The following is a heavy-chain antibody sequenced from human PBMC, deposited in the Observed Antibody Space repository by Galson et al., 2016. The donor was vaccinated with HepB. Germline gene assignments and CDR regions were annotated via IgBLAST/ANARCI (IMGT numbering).Heavy chain of an antibody. CDR3: ARGMSKTWLFDS. D-gene: IGHD5-12*01. CDR1: DGSISTYY. CDR2: VFYSDIT. V-gene: IGHV4-59*01. J-gene: IGHJ4*02. Sequence: LSLTCTVSDGSISTYYWNWIRQPPGKGLEWIGYVFYSDITAYDPSLNSRVTMSLDTSKNQVSLELRSVTTADTATYYCARGMSKTWLFDSWGRGTLVTVSS.